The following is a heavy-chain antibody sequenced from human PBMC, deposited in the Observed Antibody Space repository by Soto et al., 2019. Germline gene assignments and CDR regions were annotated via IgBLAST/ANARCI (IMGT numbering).Heavy chain of an antibody. CDR2: ISWNSGSI. CDR3: AKDIGPIGSGGLTAFDP. CDR1: GFTFDDYA. D-gene: IGHD6-19*01. V-gene: IGHV3-9*01. J-gene: IGHJ5*02. Sequence: GGSLRLSCAASGFTFDDYAMHWVRQAPGKGLEWVSGISWNSGSIGYADSVKGRFTISRDNAKNSLYLQMNSLRAEDTALYYCAKDIGPIGSGGLTAFDPWGQGTLVTVSS.